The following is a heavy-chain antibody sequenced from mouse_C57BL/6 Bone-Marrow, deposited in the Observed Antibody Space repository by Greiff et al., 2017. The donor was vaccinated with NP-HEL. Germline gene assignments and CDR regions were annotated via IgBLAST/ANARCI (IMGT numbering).Heavy chain of an antibody. J-gene: IGHJ1*03. D-gene: IGHD1-1*01. CDR2: IDPENGDT. V-gene: IGHV14-4*01. Sequence: EVQLQQSGAELVRPGASVKLSCTASGFNIKDDYMHWVKQRPEQGLEWIGWIDPENGDTEYASKFQGKATITADTSSNTAYLQLSSLTSEDTAVYYCTTRVLLRQRHFDVWGTGTTVTVSS. CDR1: GFNIKDDY. CDR3: TTRVLLRQRHFDV.